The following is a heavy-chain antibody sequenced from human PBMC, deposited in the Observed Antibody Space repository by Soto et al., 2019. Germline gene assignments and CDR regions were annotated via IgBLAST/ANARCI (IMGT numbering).Heavy chain of an antibody. V-gene: IGHV3-23*01. J-gene: IGHJ4*02. CDR1: GFTFSSYA. CDR2: ISGSGGST. Sequence: EVQLLESGGGLVQPGGSLRLSCAASGFTFSSYAMSWVRQAPGKGLEWVSAISGSGGSTYYADSVKGRFTISRDNSKNTLYLQMNSLRAEDTAVYYCAKDSYYDSIWGSYRSPNFDYWGQGTLVTVSS. D-gene: IGHD3-16*02. CDR3: AKDSYYDSIWGSYRSPNFDY.